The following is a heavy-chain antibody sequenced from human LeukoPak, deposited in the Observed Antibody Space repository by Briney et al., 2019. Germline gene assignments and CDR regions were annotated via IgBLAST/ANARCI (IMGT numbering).Heavy chain of an antibody. CDR1: GITFSDYS. V-gene: IGHV3-48*01. CDR3: ARDYKYAFDN. J-gene: IGHJ4*02. Sequence: GGSLRLFCAASGITFSDYSMNWVRQAPGKGLEWISYIGIDSGNTNYADSVKGRFTISGDKAKNSLYLQMNSLRVEDTAVYYCARDYKYAFDNWGQGTLVTVSS. CDR2: IGIDSGNT. D-gene: IGHD5-24*01.